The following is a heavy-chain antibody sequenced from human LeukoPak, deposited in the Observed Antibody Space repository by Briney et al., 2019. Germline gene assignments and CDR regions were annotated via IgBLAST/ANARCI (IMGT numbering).Heavy chain of an antibody. D-gene: IGHD1-1*01. J-gene: IGHJ3*02. CDR3: ARGAGWNHAFDI. V-gene: IGHV5-51*01. Sequence: GESLXXXXXXXXXXXTSYWIGWVRQMPGKGLEWMGIIYPGDSDTRYSPSFQGQVTISADKSISTAYLQWSSLKASDTAMYYCARGAGWNHAFDIWGQGTMVTVSS. CDR2: IYPGDSDT. CDR1: XXXXTSYW.